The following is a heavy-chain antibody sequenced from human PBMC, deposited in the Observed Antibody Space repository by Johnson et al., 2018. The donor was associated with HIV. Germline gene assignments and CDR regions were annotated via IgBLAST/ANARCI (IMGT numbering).Heavy chain of an antibody. V-gene: IGHV3-64*01. CDR3: ARGEDGVDAFDI. J-gene: IGHJ3*02. D-gene: IGHD4-17*01. Sequence: HWVRQAPGKGLEYVSAISNNGGSTYYANSVKGRFTISRDNSKNTLYLQMNSLRAEDTAVYYCARGEDGVDAFDIWGQGTMVTVSS. CDR2: ISNNGGST.